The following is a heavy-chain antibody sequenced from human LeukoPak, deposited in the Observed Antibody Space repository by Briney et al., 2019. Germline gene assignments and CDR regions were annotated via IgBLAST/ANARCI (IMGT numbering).Heavy chain of an antibody. D-gene: IGHD3-22*01. V-gene: IGHV4-4*07. J-gene: IGHJ4*02. CDR1: GGSISSYY. Sequence: SETLSLTCXVSGGSISSYYWSWIRQPAGKGLEWIGRIYTSGSTNYNPSLKSRVTMSVDTSENQFSLKLSSVTAADTAVYYCARDSSGSKALDYWGQGTLVTVSS. CDR3: ARDSSGSKALDY. CDR2: IYTSGST.